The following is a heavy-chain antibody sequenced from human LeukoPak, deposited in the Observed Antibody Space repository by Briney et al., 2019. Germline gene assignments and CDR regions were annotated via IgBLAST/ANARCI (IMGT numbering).Heavy chain of an antibody. Sequence: GASVKVSCKASGYTFTNNAMNWVRQAPGQGLERMGWINTNTGNPTYAQGFTGRFVFSLDTSVSTAYLQISSLKAEDTAVYYCARDSVGFGELFNFDYWGQGTLVTVSS. CDR3: ARDSVGFGELFNFDY. J-gene: IGHJ4*02. V-gene: IGHV7-4-1*02. D-gene: IGHD3-10*01. CDR2: INTNTGNP. CDR1: GYTFTNNA.